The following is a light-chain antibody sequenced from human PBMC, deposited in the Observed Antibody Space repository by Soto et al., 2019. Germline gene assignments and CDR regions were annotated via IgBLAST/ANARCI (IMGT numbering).Light chain of an antibody. CDR2: GVS. Sequence: EIVLTQSPGTLALSLGDGATLSCRASQTVNRNYLAWYHQKPGQPPRLLIYGVSNTATGVPHRFSGGGSGTEFTPTIVSLEPDDFGTYYCQQYIDSPRTFGQGTRVEVQ. J-gene: IGKJ1*01. CDR1: QTVNRNY. CDR3: QQYIDSPRT. V-gene: IGKV3-20*01.